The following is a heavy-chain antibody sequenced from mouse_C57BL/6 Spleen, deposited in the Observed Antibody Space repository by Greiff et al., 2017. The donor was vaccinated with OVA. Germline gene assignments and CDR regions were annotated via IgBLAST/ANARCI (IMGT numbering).Heavy chain of an antibody. J-gene: IGHJ3*01. Sequence: QVTLKVCGPGILQPSQTLSLACTFSGISLRTSGMGLSWLRKPSGKALVWLASIWNNVNYSNPSLKSRLTISKETSNYQVVLKLTSVDTADSATYYGAWRERDDGYFHRFAYWGQGTLVTVSA. D-gene: IGHD2-3*01. CDR3: WRERDDGYFHRFAY. CDR1: ISLRTSGMGL. CDR2: WNNVNY. V-gene: IGHV8-2*01.